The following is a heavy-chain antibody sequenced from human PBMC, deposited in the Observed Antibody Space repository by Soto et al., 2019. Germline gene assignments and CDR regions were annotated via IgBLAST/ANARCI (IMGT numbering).Heavy chain of an antibody. Sequence: NPSETLSLTCTVSGGSVSSGSYYWSWIRQPPGKGLEWIGYIYYSGSTNYNPSLKSRVTISVDTSKNQFSLKLSSVTAADTAVYYCARKMVEARAGYFDYWGRGTLVTVSS. D-gene: IGHD2-8*01. J-gene: IGHJ4*02. CDR1: GGSVSSGSYY. CDR3: ARKMVEARAGYFDY. V-gene: IGHV4-61*01. CDR2: IYYSGST.